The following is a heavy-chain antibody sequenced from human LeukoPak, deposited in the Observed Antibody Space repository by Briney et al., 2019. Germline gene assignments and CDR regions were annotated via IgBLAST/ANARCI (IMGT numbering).Heavy chain of an antibody. CDR1: GFKFSSNY. CDR3: ARESGYKTSRQRGFDS. CDR2: ISSSSTI. V-gene: IGHV3-69-1*01. Sequence: GGSLRLSCAVSGFKFSSNYMSWVRQAPGKGLEWVSYISSSSTIYYADSVKGRFTISRDNAKNSLYLQMNSLRAEDTAVYYCARESGYKTSRQRGFDSWGQGILVTVSS. D-gene: IGHD5-12*01. J-gene: IGHJ4*02.